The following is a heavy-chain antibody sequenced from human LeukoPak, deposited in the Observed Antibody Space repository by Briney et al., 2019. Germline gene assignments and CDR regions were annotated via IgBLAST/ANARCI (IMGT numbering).Heavy chain of an antibody. J-gene: IGHJ4*02. CDR3: AKGRLIVVVAASDY. V-gene: IGHV3-23*01. Sequence: GGSLRLSCAASGFTFSSYAMSWVRQAPGNGLEWVSAISGSGGSTYYADSVKGRFTISRDNSKNTLYLQMNSLRAEDTAVYYCAKGRLIVVVAASDYWGQGTLVTVSS. CDR1: GFTFSSYA. D-gene: IGHD2-15*01. CDR2: ISGSGGST.